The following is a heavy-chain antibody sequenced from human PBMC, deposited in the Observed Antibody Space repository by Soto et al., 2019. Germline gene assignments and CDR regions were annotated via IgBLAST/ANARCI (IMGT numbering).Heavy chain of an antibody. V-gene: IGHV5-51*01. CDR3: ARSHYYDSSGYSPYYYGMDV. J-gene: IGHJ6*02. CDR2: IYPGDSDT. D-gene: IGHD3-22*01. CDR1: GYSFTSYW. Sequence: GESLEISCKGSGYSFTSYWIGWVRQMPGKGLEWMGIIYPGDSDTRYSPSFQGQVTISADKSISTAYLQWSSLKASDTAMYYCARSHYYDSSGYSPYYYGMDVWGQGTTVTVSS.